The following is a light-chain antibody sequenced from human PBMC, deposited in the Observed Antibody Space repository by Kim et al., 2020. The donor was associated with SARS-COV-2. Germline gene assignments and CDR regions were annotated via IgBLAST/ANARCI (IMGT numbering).Light chain of an antibody. V-gene: IGKV1-5*03. CDR1: QSIRSS. CDR3: QQYHNGWT. CDR2: KAS. Sequence: DIQMAQSPSTLSASVGDRVAITCRASQSIRSSLAWYQQKPGKAPKLLIYKASSLESGVPSRFSGSGSGTQFTLTISSLQADDLATYYCQQYHNGWTFGQGTKVDIK. J-gene: IGKJ1*01.